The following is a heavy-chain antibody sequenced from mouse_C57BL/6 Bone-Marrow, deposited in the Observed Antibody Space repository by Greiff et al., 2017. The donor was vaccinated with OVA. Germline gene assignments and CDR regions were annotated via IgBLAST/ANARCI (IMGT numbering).Heavy chain of an antibody. CDR3: ARRGDYVAY. CDR1: GYTFTSYW. Sequence: VQLQQSGAELVMPGASVKLSCKASGYTFTSYWMHWVKQRPGQGLEWIGEIDPSDSYTNYNQKLKGKATLTVDKSSSTSYMQRSSLTSEDSAVYYCARRGDYVAYWCQGTLVTVSA. D-gene: IGHD2-13*01. V-gene: IGHV1-69*01. CDR2: IDPSDSYT. J-gene: IGHJ3*01.